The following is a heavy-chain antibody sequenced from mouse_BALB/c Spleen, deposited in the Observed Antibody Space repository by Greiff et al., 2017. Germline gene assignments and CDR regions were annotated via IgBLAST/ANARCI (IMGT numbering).Heavy chain of an antibody. D-gene: IGHD3-3*01. J-gene: IGHJ1*01. Sequence: EVQRVESGGGLVQPGGSLKLSCAASGFTFSSYTMSWVRQTPEKRLEWVAYISNGGGSTYYPDTVKGRFTISRDNAKNTLYLQMSSLKSEDTAMYYCARLRDSYWYFDVWGAGTTVTVSS. CDR1: GFTFSSYT. CDR3: ARLRDSYWYFDV. CDR2: ISNGGGST. V-gene: IGHV5-12-2*01.